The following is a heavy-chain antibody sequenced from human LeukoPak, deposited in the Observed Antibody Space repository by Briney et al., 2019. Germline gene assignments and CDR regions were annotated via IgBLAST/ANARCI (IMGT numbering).Heavy chain of an antibody. V-gene: IGHV3-15*01. D-gene: IGHD3/OR15-3a*01. CDR3: STWTDLYDY. J-gene: IGHJ4*02. Sequence: GGSLRLSCVASGFTFTDAWMTWVRQAPGKGLEWVGRIRSKTDGGTTDYAAAVKGRFIISRDDSRNAFYLQMNSLTTEDTAVYYCSTWTDLYDYWGQGTLVTVS. CDR2: IRSKTDGGTT. CDR1: GFTFTDAW.